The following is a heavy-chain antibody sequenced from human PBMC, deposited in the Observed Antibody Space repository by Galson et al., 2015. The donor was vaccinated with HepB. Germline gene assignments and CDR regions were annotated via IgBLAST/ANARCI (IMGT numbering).Heavy chain of an antibody. CDR3: ARRWVATHYCGMGV. V-gene: IGHV5-10-1*01. J-gene: IGHJ6*02. D-gene: IGHD5-12*01. Sequence: QSGAEVKKPGESLRISCKGSGFSFTTYWINWVRQMPGKGLEWMGRIYPSDSYTKYSPSFQGHVTISADKSISTAYLQWSSLKASDTAIYYCARRWVATHYCGMGVWGQGTTVTVPS. CDR2: IYPSDSYT. CDR1: GFSFTTYW.